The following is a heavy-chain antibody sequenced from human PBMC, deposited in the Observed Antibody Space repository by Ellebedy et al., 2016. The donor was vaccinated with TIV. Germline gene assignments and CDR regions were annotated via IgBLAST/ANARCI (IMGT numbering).Heavy chain of an antibody. CDR2: ISHSSLTI. J-gene: IGHJ3*02. CDR1: GFTFTSYS. D-gene: IGHD7-27*01. CDR3: ARDMAWGNERVNDALDI. Sequence: GGSLRLSCAASGFTFTSYSMNWVRQAPGKGLEWVAYISHSSLTIYYADSVKGRFTVSRDNAKNPLYLQMSSLRDDDTAIYFCARDMAWGNERVNDALDIWGQGTMVTVSP. V-gene: IGHV3-48*02.